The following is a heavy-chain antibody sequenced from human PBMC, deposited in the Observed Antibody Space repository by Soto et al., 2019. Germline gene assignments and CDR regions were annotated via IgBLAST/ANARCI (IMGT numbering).Heavy chain of an antibody. V-gene: IGHV1-69*06. J-gene: IGHJ4*02. CDR1: GGTFSSYA. D-gene: IGHD2-21*02. CDR2: IIPIFGTA. Sequence: SVKVSCKASGGTFSSYAISWVRQAPGQGLEWMGGIIPIFGTANYAQKFQGRVTITADKSTSTAYMELSSLRSEDTAVYYCARGRAIPYCAGDCPHYYFDYWGQGTLVTVSS. CDR3: ARGRAIPYCAGDCPHYYFDY.